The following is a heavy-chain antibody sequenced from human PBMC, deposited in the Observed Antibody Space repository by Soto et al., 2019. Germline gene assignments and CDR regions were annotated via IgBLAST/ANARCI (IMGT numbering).Heavy chain of an antibody. CDR3: ARLLSGYSGTYYYYLDV. V-gene: IGHV1-18*01. J-gene: IGHJ6*03. D-gene: IGHD5-12*01. Sequence: ASVKVSCKASGYTFTSYGISWVRQAPGQGLEWMRWISAYNGNTNYAQKLQGRVTMTTDTPTSTAYMELRSLRSDDTAVYYCARLLSGYSGTYYYYLDVWAKGPRSPSP. CDR1: GYTFTSYG. CDR2: ISAYNGNT.